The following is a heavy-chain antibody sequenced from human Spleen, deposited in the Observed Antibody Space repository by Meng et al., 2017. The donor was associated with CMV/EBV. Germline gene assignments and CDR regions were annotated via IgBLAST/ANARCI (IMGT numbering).Heavy chain of an antibody. Sequence: FTFSSYSMNLVRQAPQKGLQWVSAISGSGRSTYYVDSVQSLFTISSDTSKNTVSMQMISLRAEDTAVYYCAKYGPTELGILVWSDYWGQGTLVTVSS. CDR1: FTFSSYS. D-gene: IGHD6-13*01. CDR2: ISGSGRST. V-gene: IGHV3-23*01. J-gene: IGHJ4*02. CDR3: AKYGPTELGILVWSDY.